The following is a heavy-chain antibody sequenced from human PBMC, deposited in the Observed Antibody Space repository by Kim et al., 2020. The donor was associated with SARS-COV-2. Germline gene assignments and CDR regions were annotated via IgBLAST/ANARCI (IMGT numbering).Heavy chain of an antibody. Sequence: GGSLRLSCAASGFIFTDYYMIWIRQAPGKGLEWVSYISYTGGTIYYADSVKGRFTISRDNAKHSVSLHLTSLRADDTGVYYCARGGYTAPGIDVWGQGTLVTVSS. V-gene: IGHV3-11*04. CDR1: GFIFTDYY. D-gene: IGHD6-13*01. CDR3: ARGGYTAPGIDV. CDR2: ISYTGGTI. J-gene: IGHJ4*02.